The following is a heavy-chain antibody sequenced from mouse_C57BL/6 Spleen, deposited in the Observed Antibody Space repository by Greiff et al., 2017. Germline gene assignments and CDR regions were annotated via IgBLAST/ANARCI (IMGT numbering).Heavy chain of an antibody. CDR1: GYTFTSYW. CDR2: IYPGSGST. V-gene: IGHV1-55*01. J-gene: IGHJ3*01. Sequence: VQLQQPGAELVKPGASVKMSCKASGYTFTSYWITWVKQRPGQGLEWIGDIYPGSGSTNYNEKFKSKATLTVDTSSSTAYMQLSSLTSEDSAVYYGAREGNYDEAWFAYWGQGTLVTVSA. CDR3: AREGNYDEAWFAY. D-gene: IGHD2-4*01.